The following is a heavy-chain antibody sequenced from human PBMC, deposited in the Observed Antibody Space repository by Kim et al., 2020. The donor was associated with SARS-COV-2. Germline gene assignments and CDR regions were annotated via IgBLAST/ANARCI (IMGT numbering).Heavy chain of an antibody. Sequence: DYAAPVKGRFTISRDDSKNTLYLQRNSLKTEDTAVYYCTTGWFGELGPDYWGQGTLVTVSS. D-gene: IGHD3-10*01. CDR3: TTGWFGELGPDY. V-gene: IGHV3-15*01. J-gene: IGHJ4*02.